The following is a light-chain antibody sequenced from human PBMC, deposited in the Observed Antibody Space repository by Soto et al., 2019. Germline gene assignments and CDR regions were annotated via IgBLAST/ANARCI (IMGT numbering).Light chain of an antibody. CDR1: SSDVGAYNY. Sequence: QSALTQPASVSGSPGQSLTISCTGTSSDVGAYNYVSWYQRHPGKAPKLIIYDVNNRPSGVSNRLSGAKSGNTASLTISGLQAEDEADYYCTSYTTSSLYVFGTGTKVTVL. J-gene: IGLJ1*01. CDR3: TSYTTSSLYV. CDR2: DVN. V-gene: IGLV2-14*01.